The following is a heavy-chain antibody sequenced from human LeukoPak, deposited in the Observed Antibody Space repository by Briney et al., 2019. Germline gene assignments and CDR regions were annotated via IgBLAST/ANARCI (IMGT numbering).Heavy chain of an antibody. V-gene: IGHV1-2*02. CDR2: INPNSGST. J-gene: IGHJ4*02. Sequence: GASVKVSCKASGYTFTNYGITWVRQAPGQGLEWMGWINPNSGSTSYTQKFQGRVTMTRDTSISTAYMELSRLSSDDTALYYCARDLREPESPWPWGQGTLVTVSS. CDR3: ARDLREPESPWP. D-gene: IGHD1-26*01. CDR1: GYTFTNYG.